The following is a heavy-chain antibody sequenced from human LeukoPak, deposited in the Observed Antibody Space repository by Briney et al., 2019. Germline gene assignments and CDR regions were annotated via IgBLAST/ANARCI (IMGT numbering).Heavy chain of an antibody. CDR2: ISTYNGDT. D-gene: IGHD6-19*01. V-gene: IGHV1-18*01. CDR3: TRDRTNTSGWNPYFDY. CDR1: GYTFTRYA. Sequence: ASVKVSCNASGYTFTRYAITWVRQAPGQGLEWMGWISTYNGDTKYAQNLQGRVTLTTDTSTATAYMELRSLRSDDTAVYYCTRDRTNTSGWNPYFDYWGQGSLVNVSS. J-gene: IGHJ4*02.